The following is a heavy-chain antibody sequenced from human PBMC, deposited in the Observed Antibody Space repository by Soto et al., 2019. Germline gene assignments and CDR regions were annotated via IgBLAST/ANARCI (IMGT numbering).Heavy chain of an antibody. Sequence: GGSLRLSCAASGFTFSSYAMHWVRQAPGKGLEWVAVISYDGSNKYYADSVKGRFTISRDNSKNTLYLQMNSLRAEDTAVYYCATISTGTVDYWGQGTLVTVSS. J-gene: IGHJ4*02. D-gene: IGHD1-1*01. CDR1: GFTFSSYA. CDR2: ISYDGSNK. V-gene: IGHV3-30-3*01. CDR3: ATISTGTVDY.